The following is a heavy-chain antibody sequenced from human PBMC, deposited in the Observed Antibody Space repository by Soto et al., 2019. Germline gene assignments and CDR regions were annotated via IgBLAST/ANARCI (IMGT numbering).Heavy chain of an antibody. Sequence: QVQLVESGGGVVQPGRSLRLSCAASGFTFSSYGMHWVRQAPGKALEWVAVISYDGSNKYYADSVKGRFTISRDNSKNTLYLQMNSLRAEDTAVYYCAKDWTWFGEFIEQDYYYGMDVWGQGTTVTVSS. CDR2: ISYDGSNK. CDR1: GFTFSSYG. J-gene: IGHJ6*02. D-gene: IGHD3-10*01. V-gene: IGHV3-30*18. CDR3: AKDWTWFGEFIEQDYYYGMDV.